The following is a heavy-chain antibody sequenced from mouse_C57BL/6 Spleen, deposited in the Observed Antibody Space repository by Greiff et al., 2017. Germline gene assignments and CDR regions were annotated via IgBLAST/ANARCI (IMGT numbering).Heavy chain of an antibody. J-gene: IGHJ1*03. D-gene: IGHD1-1*01. V-gene: IGHV1-15*01. Sequence: VQLQQSGAELVRPGASVTLSCKASGYTFTDYEMHWVKQTPVHGLEWIGAIDPATGGTDYNQKFKGKAILTADKSSSTAYMELRSLTYEDSAVYYCTRRRGSSYGWYFDVWGTGTTVTVSS. CDR3: TRRRGSSYGWYFDV. CDR1: GYTFTDYE. CDR2: IDPATGGT.